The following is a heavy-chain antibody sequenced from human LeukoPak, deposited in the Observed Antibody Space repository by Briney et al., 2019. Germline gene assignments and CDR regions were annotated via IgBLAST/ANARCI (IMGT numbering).Heavy chain of an antibody. CDR1: GVSFSGYY. CDR2: INHSGST. Sequence: PSETLSRTCAVYGVSFSGYYWSWIRQSPGKGLEWIGEINHSGSTNYNPSLQSRVTTSVDTSKNQFSLKLRSLTAADTAVYFCASSRLWPTGTFDIWDQGTMVTVSS. V-gene: IGHV4-34*01. J-gene: IGHJ3*02. CDR3: ASSRLWPTGTFDI. D-gene: IGHD2-8*02.